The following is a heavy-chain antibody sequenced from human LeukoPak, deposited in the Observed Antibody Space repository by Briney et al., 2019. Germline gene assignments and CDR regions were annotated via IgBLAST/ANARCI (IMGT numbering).Heavy chain of an antibody. J-gene: IGHJ5*02. CDR3: ARVIRYFDWSPRWFDP. V-gene: IGHV4-61*02. CDR1: GDSVNSNNYY. Sequence: PSETLSLTCTVSGDSVNSNNYYWSWLRQPAGQGLEWIVRIYSSGRTNYNPSLKSRVTISVNTSKNQFSLKLTSVTAADTAVYYCARVIRYFDWSPRWFDPWGQGTLVTVSS. D-gene: IGHD3-9*01. CDR2: IYSSGRT.